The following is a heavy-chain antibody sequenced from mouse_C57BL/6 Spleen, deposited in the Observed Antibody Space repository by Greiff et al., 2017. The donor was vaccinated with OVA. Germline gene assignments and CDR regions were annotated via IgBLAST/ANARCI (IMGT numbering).Heavy chain of an antibody. Sequence: QVQLQQSGAELVRPGTSVKVSCKASGYAFTNYLIEWVKQRPGQGLEWIGVINPGSGGTNYNEKFKGKATLTADKSSSTAYMQLSSLTSEDSAVYFCARSVVAGYYYAMDYWGQGTSVTVSS. CDR1: GYAFTNYL. CDR2: INPGSGGT. J-gene: IGHJ4*01. D-gene: IGHD1-1*01. CDR3: ARSVVAGYYYAMDY. V-gene: IGHV1-54*01.